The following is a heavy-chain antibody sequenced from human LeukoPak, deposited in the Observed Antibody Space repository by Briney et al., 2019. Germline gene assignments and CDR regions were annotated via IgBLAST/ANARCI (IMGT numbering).Heavy chain of an antibody. CDR3: ARGRGKTYYDFWSGYWYFDY. D-gene: IGHD3-3*01. J-gene: IGHJ4*02. CDR1: GYTFTSYD. V-gene: IGHV1-8*03. Sequence: ASVKVSCKASGYTFTSYDINWVRQATGQGLEWMGWMNPNSGNTGYAQKFQGRVTITRNTSIRTAYMELSSLRSEDTAVYYCARGRGKTYYDFWSGYWYFDYWGQGTLVTVSS. CDR2: MNPNSGNT.